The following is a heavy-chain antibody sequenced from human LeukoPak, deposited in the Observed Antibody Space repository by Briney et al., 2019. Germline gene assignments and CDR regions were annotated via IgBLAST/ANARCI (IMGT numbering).Heavy chain of an antibody. D-gene: IGHD3-22*01. CDR1: GFTFDDYA. CDR2: ISWDGGST. Sequence: LTGGSLRLSCAASGFTFDDYAMHWVRQAPGKGLEWVSLISWDGGSTYYADSVKGRFTISRDNSKNTLYLQMSSLRAEDTAVYYCAKENWVYNWKYDSSGSGINYWGQGTLVTVSS. V-gene: IGHV3-43D*03. J-gene: IGHJ4*02. CDR3: AKENWVYNWKYDSSGSGINY.